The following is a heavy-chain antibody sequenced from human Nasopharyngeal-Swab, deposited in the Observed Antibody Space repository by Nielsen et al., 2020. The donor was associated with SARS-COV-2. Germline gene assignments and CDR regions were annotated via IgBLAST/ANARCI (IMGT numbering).Heavy chain of an antibody. Sequence: ASVKVSCKAAGYPFTNFYIHWVRQAPGQGLEWMGIINSSGGSTNYAQKFQGRVTMTRDTSSSTVYMELSSLRSEDTAVYYCARDQGGYSSSPGAFDIWGQGTMVTVSS. CDR2: INSSGGST. CDR1: GYPFTNFY. V-gene: IGHV1-46*01. D-gene: IGHD6-6*01. J-gene: IGHJ3*02. CDR3: ARDQGGYSSSPGAFDI.